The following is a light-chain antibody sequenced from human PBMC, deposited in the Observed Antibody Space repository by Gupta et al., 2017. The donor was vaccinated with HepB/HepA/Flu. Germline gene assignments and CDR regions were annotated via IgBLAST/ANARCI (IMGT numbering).Light chain of an antibody. CDR3: QSYDSSLGGV. CDR2: VNN. J-gene: IGLJ3*02. V-gene: IGLV1-40*01. CDR1: SFNIGANYD. Sequence: SVLTQTPSVSGAPGQTVTISCTGSSFNIGANYDVHWYQQLPGTAPKLLIYVNNKRPSGVPDRFSASKSGTSASLAITGLQAEDEADYYCQSYDSSLGGVFGGGTKLTVL.